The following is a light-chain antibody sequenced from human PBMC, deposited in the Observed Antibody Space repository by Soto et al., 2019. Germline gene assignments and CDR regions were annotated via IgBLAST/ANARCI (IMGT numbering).Light chain of an antibody. Sequence: XTVMTQSPATLSVSPGERATLSCRASQSVSSDLAWYQQRPGQAPRVLIYGASTRATGFPARFSGSGSGTEFTLTISSMQSEDFAIYYCQQYNNWPRTFGQGTKVDSK. CDR2: GAS. V-gene: IGKV3-15*01. CDR3: QQYNNWPRT. CDR1: QSVSSD. J-gene: IGKJ1*01.